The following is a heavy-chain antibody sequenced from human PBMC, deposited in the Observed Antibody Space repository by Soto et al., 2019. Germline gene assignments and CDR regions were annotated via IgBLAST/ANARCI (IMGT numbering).Heavy chain of an antibody. V-gene: IGHV3-15*01. CDR2: IKSKTDGGTT. CDR1: GFTFSNAW. J-gene: IGHJ6*02. CDR3: TTDYYGSGSYYFPYYYYGMDV. D-gene: IGHD3-10*01. Sequence: GGSLRLSCAASGFTFSNAWMSWVRQAPGKGLEWVGRIKSKTDGGTTDYAAPVKGRFTISRDDSKNTLYLQMNSLKTEDTAVYYCTTDYYGSGSYYFPYYYYGMDVWGQGTTVTVSS.